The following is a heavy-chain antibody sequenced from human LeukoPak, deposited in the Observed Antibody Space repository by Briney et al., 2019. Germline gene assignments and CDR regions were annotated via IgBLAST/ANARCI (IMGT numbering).Heavy chain of an antibody. CDR2: INWNGGST. J-gene: IGHJ6*03. CDR1: GFTFSSYS. D-gene: IGHD6-19*01. Sequence: LSGGSLRLFCAASGFTFSSYSMSWVRQAPGKGLEWVSGINWNGGSTGYADSVKGRFTISRDNAKNSLYLQMNSLRAEDTALYYCARVPTSSGWYWVDHYYYYYMDVWGKGTTVTVSS. CDR3: ARVPTSSGWYWVDHYYYYYMDV. V-gene: IGHV3-20*04.